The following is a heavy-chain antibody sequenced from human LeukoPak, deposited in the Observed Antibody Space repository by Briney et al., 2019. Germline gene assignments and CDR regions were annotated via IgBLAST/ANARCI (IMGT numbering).Heavy chain of an antibody. J-gene: IGHJ6*03. V-gene: IGHV4-59*01. CDR3: ARALKQYYYYYYMDV. D-gene: IGHD1/OR15-1a*01. CDR2: IYYSGST. CDR1: GGSISSYY. Sequence: SESLSLTCTVSGGSISSYYWSWIRQPPGKGLEWIGYIYYSGSTNYNPSLKSRVTISVDTSKNQFSLKLSSVTAADTAVYYCARALKQYYYYYYMDVWGKGTTVTISS.